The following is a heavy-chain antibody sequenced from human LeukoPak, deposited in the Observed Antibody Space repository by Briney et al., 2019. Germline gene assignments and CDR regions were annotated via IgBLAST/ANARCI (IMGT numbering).Heavy chain of an antibody. V-gene: IGHV3-7*04. CDR2: IHQDGNEK. CDR3: ARGDKFSGDY. D-gene: IGHD2-15*01. J-gene: IGHJ4*02. Sequence: PGGSLRLSCAASGFTFSTYWMSWVRQAPGKGLAWVANIHQDGNEKYYVDSVKGRFTISRDNAKNSLYLQMTSLRAEDTAVYYCARGDKFSGDYWGQGTLVTVSS. CDR1: GFTFSTYW.